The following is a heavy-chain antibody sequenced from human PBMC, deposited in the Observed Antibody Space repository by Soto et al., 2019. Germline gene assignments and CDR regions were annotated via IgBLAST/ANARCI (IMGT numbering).Heavy chain of an antibody. CDR2: IYYSGST. CDR3: ARGIVATTREAYFDY. Sequence: LSETLSLSCTVSGGSISSGDYYWSWIRQPPGKGLEWIGYIYYSGSTYYNPSLKSRVTISVDTSKNQFSLKLSSVTAADTAVYYCARGIVATTREAYFDYWGQGTLVTVSS. V-gene: IGHV4-30-4*01. D-gene: IGHD5-12*01. CDR1: GGSISSGDYY. J-gene: IGHJ4*02.